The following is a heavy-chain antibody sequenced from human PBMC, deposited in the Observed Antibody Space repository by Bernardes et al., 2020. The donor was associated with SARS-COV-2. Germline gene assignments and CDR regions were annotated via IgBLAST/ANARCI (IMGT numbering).Heavy chain of an antibody. D-gene: IGHD4-17*01. Sequence: GGSLRLSCAASGFTFSQYAMHWVRQAPGKGLEYVSAISSKGGSTDYANSVKGRFTISRDNSKKIVNLQMGGLKTEDMAVYFCARGGLTTVRPFDFWGQGTLVTVSS. CDR1: GFTFSQYA. CDR2: ISSKGGST. V-gene: IGHV3-64*01. J-gene: IGHJ4*02. CDR3: ARGGLTTVRPFDF.